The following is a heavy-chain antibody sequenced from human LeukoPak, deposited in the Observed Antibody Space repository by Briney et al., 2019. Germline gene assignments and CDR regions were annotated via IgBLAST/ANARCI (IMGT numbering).Heavy chain of an antibody. CDR2: IYISGST. CDR1: GGSISSGTYY. J-gene: IGHJ3*02. D-gene: IGHD3-10*01. Sequence: PSQTLSLTCTVSGGSISSGTYYWSWIRQPAGKGLEWIGRIYISGSTNYNSSLKSRVTISVDTSKNQFSLKLSSVTAADTAVYYCARTTYYYGSGSYSGAFDIWGQGTMVTVSS. V-gene: IGHV4-61*02. CDR3: ARTTYYYGSGSYSGAFDI.